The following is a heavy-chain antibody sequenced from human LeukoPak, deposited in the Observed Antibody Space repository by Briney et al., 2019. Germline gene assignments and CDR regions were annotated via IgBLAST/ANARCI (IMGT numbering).Heavy chain of an antibody. V-gene: IGHV4-34*01. Sequence: PSETLSLTCAVYCGSFSGYYWSWLRQPPGKGLEWIGEINHSGSTNYNPSLKSRVTISVDTSKNQFSLKLSSVTAADTAVYYCALRRRPGGFDYWGQGTLVTVSS. J-gene: IGHJ4*02. CDR1: CGSFSGYY. D-gene: IGHD3-10*01. CDR3: ALRRRPGGFDY. CDR2: INHSGST.